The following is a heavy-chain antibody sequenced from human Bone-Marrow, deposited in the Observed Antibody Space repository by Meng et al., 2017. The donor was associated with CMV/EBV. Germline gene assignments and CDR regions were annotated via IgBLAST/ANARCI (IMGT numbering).Heavy chain of an antibody. V-gene: IGHV3-9*01. D-gene: IGHD3-16*01. CDR1: GFTFSDYA. J-gene: IGHJ6*02. Sequence: GGSLRLSCAASGFTFSDYALHWVRQAPGKGLEWVSGINRKSDRIGYADSVKGRFTISRDNGKKSLHLQMNSLRAEDTALYYCVRDIGVAEITESTKYYSALDVWGQGTTVTV. CDR3: VRDIGVAEITESTKYYSALDV. CDR2: INRKSDRI.